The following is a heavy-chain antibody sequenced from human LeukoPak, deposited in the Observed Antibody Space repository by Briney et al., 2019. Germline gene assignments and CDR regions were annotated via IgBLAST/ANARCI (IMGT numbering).Heavy chain of an antibody. CDR3: TRDGFFKSGSNYGLS. D-gene: IGHD1-26*01. CDR1: GFTFSTYS. J-gene: IGHJ5*02. V-gene: IGHV3-21*01. Sequence: PGGSLRLSCAASGFTFSTYSMTWVRQSPGRGLEWVSSISSSSVYIYYADSVKGRFTISRDNAKKSLYLQMNSLRAEDSAVYYCTRDGFFKSGSNYGLSWGQGTLVTVSS. CDR2: ISSSSVYI.